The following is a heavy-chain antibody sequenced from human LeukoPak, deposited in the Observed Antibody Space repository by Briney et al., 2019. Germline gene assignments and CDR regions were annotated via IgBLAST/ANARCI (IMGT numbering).Heavy chain of an antibody. CDR1: GGTFSSYA. Sequence: PGSSVKFSCKASGGTFSSYAISWGRQAPGQGLEGMGGIIPIFGTANYAQKFQGRVTITTDESTSTAYMELSSLRSEDTAVYYCARDYYYDSSGYYHYFDYWGRGTLVTVSS. V-gene: IGHV1-69*05. J-gene: IGHJ4*02. CDR2: IIPIFGTA. CDR3: ARDYYYDSSGYYHYFDY. D-gene: IGHD3-22*01.